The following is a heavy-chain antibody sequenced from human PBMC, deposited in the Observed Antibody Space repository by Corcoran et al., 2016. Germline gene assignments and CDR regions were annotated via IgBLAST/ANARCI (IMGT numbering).Heavy chain of an antibody. D-gene: IGHD6-6*01. CDR1: GGSISSYY. CDR3: ARDRVYSSSSFSYYYYGMDV. J-gene: IGHJ6*02. Sequence: QVQLQESGPGLVKPSETLSLTCTVSGGSISSYYWSWIRQPAGKGLEWIGSIYTSGSTNYNPSLKSRVTMSVDTSKNQFSLKLSSVTAADTAVYYCARDRVYSSSSFSYYYYGMDVWGQGTTVTVSS. V-gene: IGHV4-4*07. CDR2: IYTSGST.